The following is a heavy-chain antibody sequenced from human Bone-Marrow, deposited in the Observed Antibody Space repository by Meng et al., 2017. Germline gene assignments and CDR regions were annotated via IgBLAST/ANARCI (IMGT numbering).Heavy chain of an antibody. CDR2: IGGSGTI. D-gene: IGHD6-13*01. Sequence: VEGGGCGGGVVQPGGSLRTSCAASGFSFSSYGMSWVRHTPGKGLGWVSLIGGSGTIHYADSVKGRVTISRDNSKNTVYLEMNSLRVEDTAVYYCARDRAAAGIYDYWGQGTLVTVSS. V-gene: IGHV3-23*04. CDR3: ARDRAAAGIYDY. CDR1: GFSFSSYG. J-gene: IGHJ4*02.